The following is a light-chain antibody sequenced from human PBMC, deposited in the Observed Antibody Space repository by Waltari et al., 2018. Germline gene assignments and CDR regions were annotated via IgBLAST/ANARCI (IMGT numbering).Light chain of an antibody. CDR3: QVWDTSSDQFVI. V-gene: IGLV3-21*01. J-gene: IGLJ2*01. CDR2: YDS. CDR1: NIASKS. Sequence: SYVLTQPPSVSVAPEKTARITCGGDNIASKSVHWYQQRPGQAPVVVIYYDSDRPSGILERFSGSNSGNTATLTISRVEAGDEADYYCQVWDTSSDQFVIFGGGTKLTVL.